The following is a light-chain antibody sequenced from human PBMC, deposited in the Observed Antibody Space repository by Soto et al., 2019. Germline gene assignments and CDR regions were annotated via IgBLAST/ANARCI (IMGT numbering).Light chain of an antibody. V-gene: IGLV3-21*02. CDR3: QVWDSSSDRGV. Sequence: SHELNQAPSVTVAARQTARIIRGENNIGSKSVHWYQQKPGQAPVLVVYDDSDRPSGIPERFSGSNSGNTATLTISRVEAEDEADYYCQVWDSSSDRGVFGTGTKVTVL. CDR2: DDS. J-gene: IGLJ1*01. CDR1: NIGSKS.